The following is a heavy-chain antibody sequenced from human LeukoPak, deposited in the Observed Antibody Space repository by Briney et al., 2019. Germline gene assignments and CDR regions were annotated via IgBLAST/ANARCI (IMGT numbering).Heavy chain of an antibody. V-gene: IGHV1-69*13. CDR3: ARMGITNNYYGMDV. J-gene: IGHJ6*02. CDR1: GYTFTSYY. CDR2: IIPIFGTA. D-gene: IGHD4/OR15-4a*01. Sequence: ASVKVSCKASGYTFTSYYMHWVRQAPGQGLEWMGGIIPIFGTANYAQKFQGRVTITADESTSTAYMELSSLRSEDTAVYYCARMGITNNYYGMDVWGQGTTVTVSS.